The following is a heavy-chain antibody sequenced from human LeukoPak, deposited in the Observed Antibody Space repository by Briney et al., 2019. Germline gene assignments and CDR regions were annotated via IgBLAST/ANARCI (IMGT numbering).Heavy chain of an antibody. CDR1: GGSISSYY. CDR2: IYYSGST. Sequence: SETLSLTCTVSGGSISSYYWSWIRQPPGKGLEWIGYIYYSGSTNYNPSLKSRVTISVDTSKNQLSLKLSSVTAADTAVYYCARARKLSVAAAGMADYWGQGTLVTVSS. V-gene: IGHV4-59*01. CDR3: ARARKLSVAAAGMADY. D-gene: IGHD6-13*01. J-gene: IGHJ4*02.